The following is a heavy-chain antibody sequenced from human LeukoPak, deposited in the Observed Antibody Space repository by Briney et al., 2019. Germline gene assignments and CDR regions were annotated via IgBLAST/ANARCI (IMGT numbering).Heavy chain of an antibody. CDR2: IYYSGST. D-gene: IGHD6-19*01. J-gene: IGHJ2*01. Sequence: PSETLSLTCTVSAGSISSYYWSWIRQPPGKGLEWIGYIYYSGSTNYNPSLKSRVTISVDTSKNQFSLKLSSVTAADTAVYYCARGDDRSGRYQLYWYFDLWGRGTLVTVSS. V-gene: IGHV4-59*01. CDR3: ARGDDRSGRYQLYWYFDL. CDR1: AGSISSYY.